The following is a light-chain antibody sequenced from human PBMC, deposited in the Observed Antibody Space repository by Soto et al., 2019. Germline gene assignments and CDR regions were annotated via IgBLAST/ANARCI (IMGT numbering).Light chain of an antibody. J-gene: IGLJ1*01. Sequence: QSALTQPRSVSGSPGQSVTISCTGTSSDVGGYNCVSWYQQHPGKAPKLMIYYVSKRPSGVPDRFSASKSGNTASLTISGLQAEDEADYYCCSYAGSFTYVFGTGTKLTVL. CDR1: SSDVGGYNC. CDR2: YVS. V-gene: IGLV2-11*01. CDR3: CSYAGSFTYV.